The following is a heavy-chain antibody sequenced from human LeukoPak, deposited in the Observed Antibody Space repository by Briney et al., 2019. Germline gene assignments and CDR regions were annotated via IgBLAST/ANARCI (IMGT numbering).Heavy chain of an antibody. V-gene: IGHV4-34*01. CDR2: INHSGST. CDR1: GGSFSGYY. J-gene: IGHJ4*02. CDR3: ARGLNDSWTGENY. Sequence: SETLSLTCAVYGGSFSGYYWSWIRQPLGKGLEWIGEINHSGSTNYNPSLKSRVTISLDTSKSQFSLKVRYVTAADTAVYYCARGLNDSWTGENYWGQGTLVTVSS. D-gene: IGHD3-3*01.